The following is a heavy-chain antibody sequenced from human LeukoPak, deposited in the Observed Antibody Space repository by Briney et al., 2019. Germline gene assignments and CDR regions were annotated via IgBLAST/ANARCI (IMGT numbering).Heavy chain of an antibody. CDR2: IYYSGST. V-gene: IGHV4-59*02. J-gene: IGHJ4*02. Sequence: SETLSLTCTVSCGSVSSYYWSWIRQPPGKELEWIGYIYYSGSTNYNPSLKSRVTISVDTSKNQFSLKLSSVTAADTAVYYCARVEMATITPYFDYWGQGTLVTVSS. CDR1: CGSVSSYY. CDR3: ARVEMATITPYFDY. D-gene: IGHD5-24*01.